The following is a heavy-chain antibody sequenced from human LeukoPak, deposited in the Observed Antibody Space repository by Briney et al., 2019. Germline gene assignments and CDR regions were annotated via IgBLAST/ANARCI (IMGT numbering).Heavy chain of an antibody. V-gene: IGHV4-59*12. CDR1: GGSISSYY. CDR3: ARESPSQGYGMDV. J-gene: IGHJ6*02. Sequence: SETLSLTCTVSGGSISSYYWSWIRQPPGKGLEWIGYIYYSGTTNYNPSLKSRVTISVDTSKNQFSLKLSSVTAADTAVYYCARESPSQGYGMDVWGQGTTVTVSS. CDR2: IYYSGTT.